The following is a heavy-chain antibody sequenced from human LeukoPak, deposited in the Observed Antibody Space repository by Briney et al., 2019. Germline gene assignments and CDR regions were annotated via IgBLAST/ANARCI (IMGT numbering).Heavy chain of an antibody. Sequence: GGSLRLSCAASGFTVSSNYMSWVRQAPGKGLEWVSVIYSGGSTYYADSVKGRFTISRDNSKNTLYLQMNSLRAEDTAVYYCAREKVEMATLYYYYGMDVWGQGTTVTVSS. CDR2: IYSGGST. D-gene: IGHD5-24*01. V-gene: IGHV3-53*01. J-gene: IGHJ6*02. CDR3: AREKVEMATLYYYYGMDV. CDR1: GFTVSSNY.